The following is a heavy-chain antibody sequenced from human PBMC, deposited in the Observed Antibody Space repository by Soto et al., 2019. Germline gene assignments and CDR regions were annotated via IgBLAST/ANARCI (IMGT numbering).Heavy chain of an antibody. J-gene: IGHJ5*02. CDR1: GGSFSGYY. V-gene: IGHV4-34*01. CDR3: GRGVLGELSLLQAGGWFDP. CDR2: INHSGST. D-gene: IGHD3-16*02. Sequence: PSETLSLTCAVYGGSFSGYYWSWIRQPPGKGLEWIGEINHSGSTNYNPSLKSRVTISVDTSKNQFSLKLSSVTAADTAVYYCGRGVLGELSLLQAGGWFDPGGKGTLVTVPS.